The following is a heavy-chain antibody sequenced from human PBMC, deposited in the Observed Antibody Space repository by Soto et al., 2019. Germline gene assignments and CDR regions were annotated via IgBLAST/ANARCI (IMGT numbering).Heavy chain of an antibody. CDR2: IFSNDEK. CDR1: GFSLSNAGLG. J-gene: IGHJ5*02. Sequence: QVTVKESGPVLVKPTETLTLTCTVSGFSLSNAGLGVSWIRQPPGKALEWLAHIFSNDEKSYRTSLKSRLTISKDATKSQVVLTMSNMDPVDTATYYCASTYSSSWSWFDPWGQGTLVTVSS. V-gene: IGHV2-26*04. CDR3: ASTYSSSWSWFDP. D-gene: IGHD6-13*01.